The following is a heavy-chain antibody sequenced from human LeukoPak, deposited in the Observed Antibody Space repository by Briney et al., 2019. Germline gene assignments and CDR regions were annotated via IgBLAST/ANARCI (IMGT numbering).Heavy chain of an antibody. D-gene: IGHD2-2*01. V-gene: IGHV1-69*04. CDR2: IIPILGIA. CDR1: GGTFSSYA. CDR3: ASPYCSSTSCPGASDI. J-gene: IGHJ3*02. Sequence: SVKVSCKASGGTFSSYAISWVRQAPGQGLEWMGRIIPILGIANYAQKFQGRVTITADKSTSTAYMELSSLRSEDTAVYYCASPYCSSTSCPGASDIWGQGTMVTVSS.